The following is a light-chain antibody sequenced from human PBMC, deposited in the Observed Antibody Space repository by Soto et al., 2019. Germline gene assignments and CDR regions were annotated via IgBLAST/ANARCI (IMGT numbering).Light chain of an antibody. CDR2: DAS. V-gene: IGKV3-11*01. J-gene: IGKJ4*01. CDR1: QSVTTY. CDR3: QHRSNWPPELS. Sequence: GLTQSSVTLSLSTGERATLSCRASQSVTTYLAWYQQKPGQAPRLPIYDASTRATGIPARFSGSGSGTDFTLTISSLQPEDFAVYYCQHRSNWPPELSFGGGTKVDI.